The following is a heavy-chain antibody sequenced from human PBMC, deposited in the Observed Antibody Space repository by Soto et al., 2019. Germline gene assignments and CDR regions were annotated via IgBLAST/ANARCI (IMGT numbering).Heavy chain of an antibody. CDR3: AKDFRLRFLTVPRDAFDI. J-gene: IGHJ3*02. Sequence: QVQLVESGGGVVQPGRSLRLSCAASGFTFSSYGMHWVRQAPGKGLEWVAVISYEGSNKYYADSVKGRFTISRDNSKNTLYLQMNSLRAEDTAVYYCAKDFRLRFLTVPRDAFDIWGQGTMVTVSS. D-gene: IGHD3-3*01. CDR1: GFTFSSYG. CDR2: ISYEGSNK. V-gene: IGHV3-30*18.